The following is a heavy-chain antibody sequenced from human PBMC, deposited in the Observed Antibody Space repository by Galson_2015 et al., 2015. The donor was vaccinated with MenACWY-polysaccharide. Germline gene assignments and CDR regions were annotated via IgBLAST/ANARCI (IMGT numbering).Heavy chain of an antibody. J-gene: IGHJ4*02. CDR1: GFTFSTYG. CDR2: IKSNGSST. Sequence: SLRLSFAASGFTFSTYGINWAHQAPGKGLVWFSRIKSNGSSTSYADSVKGRFTISINNAKNTLYLQMNILKAEDTAVYYRARGYSGYEWGQGTLVTVSS. V-gene: IGHV3-74*01. D-gene: IGHD5-12*01. CDR3: ARGYSGYE.